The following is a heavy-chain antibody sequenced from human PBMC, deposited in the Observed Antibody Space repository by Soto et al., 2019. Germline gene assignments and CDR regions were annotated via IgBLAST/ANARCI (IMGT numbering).Heavy chain of an antibody. CDR2: ISWNSGSI. CDR1: GFTFDDYA. CDR3: AKLVSAYYWYFDY. D-gene: IGHD2-21*02. J-gene: IGHJ4*02. V-gene: IGHV3-9*01. Sequence: EVQLVESGGGLVQPGRSLRLSCAASGFTFDDYAMHWVRQAPGKGLEWVSGISWNSGSIGYADSVKGRFTISRDNAKNSLYLQMNSLRAEDTALYYCAKLVSAYYWYFDYWGQGTLVTVSS.